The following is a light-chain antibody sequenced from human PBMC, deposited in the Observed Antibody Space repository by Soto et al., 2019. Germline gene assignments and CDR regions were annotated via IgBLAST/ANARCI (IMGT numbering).Light chain of an antibody. CDR1: SSDVGAYNY. CDR2: DVN. V-gene: IGLV2-14*01. J-gene: IGLJ1*01. CDR3: SSYTTSTSRV. Sequence: QSALTQPASVSGSPGQSITISCTGTSSDVGAYNYVSWYQQYPGKAPKLMIFDVNKRPSGVSDRFSGSKSGNTASLTISGLRAEDEADYYCSSYTTSTSRVFGTGTKVTVL.